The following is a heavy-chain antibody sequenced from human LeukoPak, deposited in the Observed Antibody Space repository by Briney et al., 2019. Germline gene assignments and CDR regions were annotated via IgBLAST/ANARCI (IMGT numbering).Heavy chain of an antibody. Sequence: GGSLRLSCAASGFTFTTFWMNWVRQVPGKGLVWVSLINPDGSTTTYADSVKGRFTISRDNAKNTVYLQMNSLRGGDTAVYYCARDLRGSPDRWGQGTLVTVSS. V-gene: IGHV3-74*01. D-gene: IGHD3-16*01. CDR3: ARDLRGSPDR. CDR2: INPDGSTT. J-gene: IGHJ5*02. CDR1: GFTFTTFW.